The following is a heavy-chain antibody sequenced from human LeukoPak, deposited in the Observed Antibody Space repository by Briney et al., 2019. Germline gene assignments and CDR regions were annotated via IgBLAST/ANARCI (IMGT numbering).Heavy chain of an antibody. D-gene: IGHD1-26*01. CDR3: ATSGSYRFDY. CDR2: ISSSSNTI. J-gene: IGHJ4*02. V-gene: IGHV3-48*02. Sequence: GGSLRLSCAASGFTFSSYSMNWVRQAPGKGLEWVSYISSSSNTIYYADSVKGRFTFSRDNAQNSLYLQMNSLRDEDTAVYYCATSGSYRFDYWGQGTLVTVSS. CDR1: GFTFSSYS.